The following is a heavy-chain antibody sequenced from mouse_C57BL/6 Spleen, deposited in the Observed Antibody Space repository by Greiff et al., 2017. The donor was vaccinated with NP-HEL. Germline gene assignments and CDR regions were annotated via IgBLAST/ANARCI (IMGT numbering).Heavy chain of an antibody. Sequence: EVQGVESGGGLVQPGGSLKLSCAASGFTFSDYYMYWVRQTPEKRLEWVAYISNGGGRPYYPDTVKGRFTISRDNAKNTLYLQMSRLKSEDTAMYYCASQYYGDDEGYFDVWGTGTTVTVSS. CDR2: ISNGGGRP. D-gene: IGHD2-2*01. CDR1: GFTFSDYY. CDR3: ASQYYGDDEGYFDV. V-gene: IGHV5-12*01. J-gene: IGHJ1*03.